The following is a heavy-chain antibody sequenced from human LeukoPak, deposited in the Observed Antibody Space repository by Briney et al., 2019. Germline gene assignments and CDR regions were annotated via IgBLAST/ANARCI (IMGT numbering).Heavy chain of an antibody. CDR2: INPGDSET. V-gene: IGHV5-51*01. CDR1: GYSFTSHW. D-gene: IGHD1/OR15-1a*01. Sequence: GGSLKISCKGSGYSFTSHWMGWVRQMPGKGLEWMGIINPGDSETRYNPSFQGQVIISADKSITTAYLQWSSLKASDTAMYYCARQVGGGTAVFNWGQGTLVTVSS. CDR3: ARQVGGGTAVFN. J-gene: IGHJ4*02.